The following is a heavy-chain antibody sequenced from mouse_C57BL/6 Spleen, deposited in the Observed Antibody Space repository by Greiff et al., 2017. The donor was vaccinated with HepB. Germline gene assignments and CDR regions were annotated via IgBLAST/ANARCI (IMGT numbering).Heavy chain of an antibody. CDR2: IYPGDGDT. CDR1: GYAFSSSW. CDR3: ARTAYYSNGGGY. D-gene: IGHD2-5*01. V-gene: IGHV1-82*01. Sequence: VQLQQSGPELVKPGASVKISCKASGYAFSSSWMNWVNQRPGKGLEWIGRIYPGDGDTNYNGKFKGKATLTADKSSSTAYMQLSSLTSEDSAVYFCARTAYYSNGGGYWGQGTLVTVSA. J-gene: IGHJ3*01.